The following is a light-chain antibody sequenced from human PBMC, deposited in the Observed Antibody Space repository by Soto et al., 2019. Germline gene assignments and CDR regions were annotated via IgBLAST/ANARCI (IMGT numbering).Light chain of an antibody. V-gene: IGLV1-40*01. Sequence: QSVLTQPPSVSGAPGQRVTISCTGSSSNIGAGYDVHWYQQLPGTAPKLLIYGNSNRPSGVPDRFSRSKSGTSASLAITGLQAEDEADYYCQSYDSSLSGSMVFGGGTKLTVL. CDR2: GNS. J-gene: IGLJ2*01. CDR1: SSNIGAGYD. CDR3: QSYDSSLSGSMV.